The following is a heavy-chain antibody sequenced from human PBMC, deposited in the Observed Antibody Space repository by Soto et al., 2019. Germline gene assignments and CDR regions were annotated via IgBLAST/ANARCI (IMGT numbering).Heavy chain of an antibody. V-gene: IGHV4-39*01. CDR3: VRNVLGSATTSFDY. Sequence: QLQLQESGPGLVKPSDTLSLTCTVSGASISSSSNFWGYIRQAPGKGLEWIGSIFYRGSIYYSPALKGRVALSIDASKSQVSLRLRSVTAADTAVYYCVRNVLGSATTSFDYWGQGTLVSVSS. D-gene: IGHD1-1*01. J-gene: IGHJ4*02. CDR2: IFYRGSI. CDR1: GASISSSSNF.